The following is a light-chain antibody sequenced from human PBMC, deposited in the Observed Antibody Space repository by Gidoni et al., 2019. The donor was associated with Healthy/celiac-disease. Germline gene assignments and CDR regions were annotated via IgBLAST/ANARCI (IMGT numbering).Light chain of an antibody. CDR3: QQYGSSPPRFT. CDR2: GAS. V-gene: IGKV3-20*01. Sequence: EIVLTQSPGTLSLSPGDRATLSCRASQSVSSSYLAWYQQKPGQAPRLLIYGASSRATGIPDRFSGSGSGTDFTLTISRLEPEDFAVYYCQQYGSSPPRFTFGPGTKVDIQ. J-gene: IGKJ3*01. CDR1: QSVSSSY.